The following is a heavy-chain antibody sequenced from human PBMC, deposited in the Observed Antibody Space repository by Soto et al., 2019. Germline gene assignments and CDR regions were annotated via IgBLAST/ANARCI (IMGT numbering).Heavy chain of an antibody. V-gene: IGHV3-33*01. J-gene: IGHJ6*04. CDR1: GFTFSSYG. CDR3: GRGGPTVTTSYYYHYGMDV. CDR2: IWYDGSNK. Sequence: QVQLVESGGGVVQPGRSLRLSCAASGFTFSSYGMHWVRQAPGKGLEWVAVIWYDGSNKYYADSVKGRFTISRDNSKNTLYRQRNSRRAEDTAVFYWGRGGPTVTTSYYYHYGMDVGAKGPTFAV. D-gene: IGHD4-17*01.